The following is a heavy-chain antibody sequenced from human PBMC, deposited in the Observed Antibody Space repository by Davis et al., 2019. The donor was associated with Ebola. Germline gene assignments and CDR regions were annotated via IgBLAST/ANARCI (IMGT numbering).Heavy chain of an antibody. CDR2: LYNSVST. J-gene: IGHJ4*02. D-gene: IGHD6-19*01. CDR3: ARNESSGWFDN. V-gene: IGHV4-39*07. CDR1: GGSMTQGINY. Sequence: PGGSLRLSCTVSGGSMTQGINYWAWIRQPPGKGLEWIGSLYNSVSTHYNPSLKSRVTLSIDTSKNQFSLHLTSVTAADTAVYYCARNESSGWFDNWGQGTLVIVSS.